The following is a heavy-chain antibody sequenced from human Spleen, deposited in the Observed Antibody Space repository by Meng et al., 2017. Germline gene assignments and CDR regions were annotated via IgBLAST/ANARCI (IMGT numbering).Heavy chain of an antibody. D-gene: IGHD4-17*01. CDR3: ARVPTVTIPPLYYFDY. CDR1: GFTFSSYA. CDR2: IKQDGSEK. J-gene: IGHJ4*02. V-gene: IGHV3-7*01. Sequence: GESLKISCAASGFTFSSYAMSWVRQAPGKGLEWVANIKQDGSEKYYVDSVKGRFTISRDNAKNSLYLQMNSLRAEDTAVYYCARVPTVTIPPLYYFDYWGQGTLVTVSS.